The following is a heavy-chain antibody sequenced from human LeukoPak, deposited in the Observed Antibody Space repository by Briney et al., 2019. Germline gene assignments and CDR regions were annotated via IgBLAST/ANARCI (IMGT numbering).Heavy chain of an antibody. Sequence: GGSLRLSCRTSGFTFDDYAVNWVRQAPGKGLEWVGLIRSKAYGATTEYAASVTGRFSISRDDSKSIVYLQMNSLTTEDRAVYYCIRGTAYYFDFWGQGTLVTVSS. CDR2: IRSKAYGATT. V-gene: IGHV3-49*04. CDR3: IRGTAYYFDF. J-gene: IGHJ4*02. CDR1: GFTFDDYA. D-gene: IGHD5-18*01.